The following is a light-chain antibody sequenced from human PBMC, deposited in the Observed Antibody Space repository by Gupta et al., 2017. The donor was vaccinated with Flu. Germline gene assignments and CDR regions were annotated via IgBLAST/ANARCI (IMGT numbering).Light chain of an antibody. CDR1: SSDIGGYNY. J-gene: IGLJ2*01. CDR3: SSDADNNNLL. CDR2: EVR. Sequence: SALTQPPSASGSPGPSVTISCTGTSSDIGGYNYVSWYQHYPGKAHKLFIYEVRRRSAGVPGRFSGSKSGNTASLTVSGRQQEEEADYFCSSDADNNNLLFGGGTKVTVL. V-gene: IGLV2-8*01.